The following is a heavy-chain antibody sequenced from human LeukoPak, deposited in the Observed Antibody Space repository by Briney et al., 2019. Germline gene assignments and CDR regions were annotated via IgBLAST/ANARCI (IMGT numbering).Heavy chain of an antibody. Sequence: SGTLSLTCSVSDGSITNNSYYWGWIRQPPGKGLEWIGNIFHSGTTYYKPSLKSRVTISVDTSKNHFSLKLSSVTAADTAIYFCARAVRWFGELSQIDYWGQGTLVTVSS. CDR3: ARAVRWFGELSQIDY. J-gene: IGHJ4*02. CDR1: DGSITNNSYY. CDR2: IFHSGTT. V-gene: IGHV4-39*07. D-gene: IGHD3-10*01.